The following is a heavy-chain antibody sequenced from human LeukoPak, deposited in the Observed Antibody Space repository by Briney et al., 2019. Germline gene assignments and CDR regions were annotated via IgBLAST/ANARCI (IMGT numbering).Heavy chain of an antibody. CDR3: ARSPRGTVTTLFEY. CDR1: GGSISSNNYY. J-gene: IGHJ4*02. V-gene: IGHV4-39*07. CDR2: IYYGGYT. D-gene: IGHD4-11*01. Sequence: PSETLSLTCTVSGGSISSNNYYWGWIRQPPGKGLEWIGSIYYGGYTYYNPSLKSRVTISVDKSKNQFSLKLSSVTAADTAVYYCARSPRGTVTTLFEYWGQGTLVTVSS.